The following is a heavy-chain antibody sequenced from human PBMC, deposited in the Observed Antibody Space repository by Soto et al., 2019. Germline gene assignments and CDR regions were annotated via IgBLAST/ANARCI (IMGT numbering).Heavy chain of an antibody. CDR1: GFTFSSYG. CDR2: ISYDGSNK. Sequence: GGSLRLSCAASGFTFSSYGMHWVRQAPGKGLEWVAVISYDGSNKYYADSVKGRFTISRDNSKNTLYLQMNSLRAEDTAVYYCARGLFYYDSSGYLGYWGQGTLVTVSS. CDR3: ARGLFYYDSSGYLGY. V-gene: IGHV3-30*03. J-gene: IGHJ4*02. D-gene: IGHD3-22*01.